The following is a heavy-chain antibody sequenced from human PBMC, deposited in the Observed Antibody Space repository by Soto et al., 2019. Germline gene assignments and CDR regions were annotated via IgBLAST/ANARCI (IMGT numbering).Heavy chain of an antibody. CDR1: GGSISSGGYY. V-gene: IGHV4-31*03. Sequence: QVQLQESGPGLVKPSQTLSLTCTVSGGSISSGGYYWSWIRQHPGKGLEWIGYIYYSGSTYYNPSLKRRVTIAVDTSKNQFSLKLSSVTAADTAVYYCASGTEVSPSWDVWGQGTTVTVSS. CDR2: IYYSGST. J-gene: IGHJ6*02. D-gene: IGHD1-26*01. CDR3: ASGTEVSPSWDV.